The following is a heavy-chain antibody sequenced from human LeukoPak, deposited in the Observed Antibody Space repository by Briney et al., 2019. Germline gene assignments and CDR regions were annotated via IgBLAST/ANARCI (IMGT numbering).Heavy chain of an antibody. Sequence: GGSLRLSCAASGFTFSCYAMSWVRQAPGKGLEWVSAISGSGGSTYYADSVKGRFTISRDNSKNTLYLQMNSLRAEDTAVYYCAKDTGVYCGGDCYSMTFDYWGQGTLVTVSS. CDR1: GFTFSCYA. CDR3: AKDTGVYCGGDCYSMTFDY. J-gene: IGHJ4*02. V-gene: IGHV3-23*01. D-gene: IGHD2-21*01. CDR2: ISGSGGST.